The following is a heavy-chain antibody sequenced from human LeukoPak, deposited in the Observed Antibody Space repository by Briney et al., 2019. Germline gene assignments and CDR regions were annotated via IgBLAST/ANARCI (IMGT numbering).Heavy chain of an antibody. J-gene: IGHJ6*02. CDR1: GFTVSSNY. CDR3: ARKGAAAGTSVGYFNGMDV. V-gene: IGHV3-53*01. Sequence: GGTLRLSCAASGFTVSSNYMSWVRQAPGKGLEWVSVIYSGGSTYSADSLKGRFTTSRDNSKNTLYLQMSSLRAEETAVYYCARKGAAAGTSVGYFNGMDVWGQGTTVTVSS. CDR2: IYSGGST. D-gene: IGHD6-13*01.